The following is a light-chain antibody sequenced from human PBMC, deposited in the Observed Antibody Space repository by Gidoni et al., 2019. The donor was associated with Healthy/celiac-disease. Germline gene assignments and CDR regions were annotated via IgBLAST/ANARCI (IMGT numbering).Light chain of an antibody. Sequence: DIQMTQSPSSLSASVGARVTITCRASQSISSYLNWYQQKPGKAPKLLIYDASSVQSGVPSRFSGSGSGTDFTLTISSLQPEDFATYYCQQSYSTPLYTFGQXTKLEIK. V-gene: IGKV1-39*01. CDR2: DAS. CDR3: QQSYSTPLYT. J-gene: IGKJ2*01. CDR1: QSISSY.